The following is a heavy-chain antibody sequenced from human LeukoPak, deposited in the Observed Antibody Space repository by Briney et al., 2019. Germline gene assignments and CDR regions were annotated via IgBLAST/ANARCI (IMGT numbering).Heavy chain of an antibody. CDR1: GFTFSSYS. V-gene: IGHV3-21*04. Sequence: PGGSLRLSCAASGFTFSSYSMNWVRQAPGKGLEWVSSISSSSSYIYYADSVKGRFTISRDNSKNTLYLQMNSLRAEDTAVYYCAKDIVVVPAAEVVWGQGTLVTVSS. J-gene: IGHJ4*02. D-gene: IGHD2-2*01. CDR2: ISSSSSYI. CDR3: AKDIVVVPAAEVV.